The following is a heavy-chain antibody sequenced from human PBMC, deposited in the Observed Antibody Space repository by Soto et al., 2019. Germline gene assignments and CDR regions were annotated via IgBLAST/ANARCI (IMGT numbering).Heavy chain of an antibody. CDR2: ISGTSVYT. V-gene: IGHV3-11*06. J-gene: IGHJ5*01. CDR1: GGTFSDYY. Sequence: GGSLRRSCVVSGGTFSDYYMSWNRQAPGKWLEWGSYISGTSVYTNYADSVKGRFTISRDNAKNSVYLQMSGLRAEDTAVYYWAREPEKGTPWFDPMGQGTMDAVSS. CDR3: AREPEKGTPWFDP.